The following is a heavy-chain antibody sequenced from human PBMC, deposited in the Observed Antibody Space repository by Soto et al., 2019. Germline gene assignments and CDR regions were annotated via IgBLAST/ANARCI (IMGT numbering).Heavy chain of an antibody. J-gene: IGHJ1*01. V-gene: IGHV4-39*01. Sequence: SETLSLTCPVSGYSIGSGGYHWDWIRQSPGGGLEWIGSSYYTATPNYNPSLRSRVTISLNLSANQFSLRLTSVTAADTAVYFCARRQDTHQFGGLDVWGQGTLVTVSS. CDR2: SYYTATP. CDR3: ARRQDTHQFGGLDV. CDR1: GYSIGSGGYH. D-gene: IGHD3-16*01.